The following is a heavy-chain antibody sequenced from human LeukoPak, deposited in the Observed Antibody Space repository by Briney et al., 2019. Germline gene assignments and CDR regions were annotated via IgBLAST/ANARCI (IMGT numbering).Heavy chain of an antibody. D-gene: IGHD5-18*01. CDR3: ARLRGYDTYYYYYYGMDV. Sequence: GESLKISCKGSGXSFTSYWSSWVRQMPGKGLEWMGRIDPSDSYTNYSPSFQSHVTISADKSISTAYLQWSSLKASDTAMYYCARLRGYDTYYYYYYGMDVWGQGTTVTVSS. J-gene: IGHJ6*02. V-gene: IGHV5-10-1*01. CDR1: GXSFTSYW. CDR2: IDPSDSYT.